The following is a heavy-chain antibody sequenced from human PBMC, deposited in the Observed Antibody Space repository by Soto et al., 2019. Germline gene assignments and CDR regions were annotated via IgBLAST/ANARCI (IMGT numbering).Heavy chain of an antibody. Sequence: QPGGSLRLSCAASGFTFSSYAMHWVRQAPGKGLEWVAVISYDGSNKYYADSVKGRFTISRDNSKNTLYLQMNSLRAEDTAVYYCARDQLIRYCSSTSCHTTPYYYYYYGMDVWGQGTTVTVSS. CDR3: ARDQLIRYCSSTSCHTTPYYYYYYGMDV. V-gene: IGHV3-30-3*01. CDR1: GFTFSSYA. D-gene: IGHD2-2*01. J-gene: IGHJ6*02. CDR2: ISYDGSNK.